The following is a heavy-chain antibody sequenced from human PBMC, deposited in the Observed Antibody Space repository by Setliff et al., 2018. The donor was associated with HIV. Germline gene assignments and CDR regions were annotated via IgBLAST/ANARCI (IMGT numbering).Heavy chain of an antibody. CDR1: GFNSSNAW. V-gene: IGHV3-15*01. CDR2: IKSKTDGGTT. J-gene: IGHJ4*02. D-gene: IGHD6-13*01. CDR3: TTAGTPRIAAAQLRKTVDY. Sequence: GGSLRLSCAASGFNSSNAWMSWVRQAPGKGLEWVGRIKSKTDGGTTDYAATVKGRFTISSDDSKNTLYMQMNSLKTEDTAVYYCTTAGTPRIAAAQLRKTVDYWGQGTLVTVSS.